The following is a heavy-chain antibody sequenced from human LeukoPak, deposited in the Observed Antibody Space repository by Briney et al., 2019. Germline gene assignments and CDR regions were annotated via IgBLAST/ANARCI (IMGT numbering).Heavy chain of an antibody. CDR1: GFTFSSYW. Sequence: GGSLRLSCAASGFTFSSYWMSWVRQAPGQGLEWVANIKQDGSEKYYVDSVKGRFTISRDNAKNSLYLQMNSLRAGDTAVYYCASLATIRGDFDYWGQGTLVTVSS. CDR2: IKQDGSEK. J-gene: IGHJ4*02. D-gene: IGHD5-12*01. CDR3: ASLATIRGDFDY. V-gene: IGHV3-7*03.